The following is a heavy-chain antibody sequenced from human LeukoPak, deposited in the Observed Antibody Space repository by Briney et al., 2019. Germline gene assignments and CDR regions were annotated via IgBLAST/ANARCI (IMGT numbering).Heavy chain of an antibody. CDR2: ISGSGGST. J-gene: IGHJ4*02. V-gene: IGHV3-23*01. D-gene: IGHD3-22*01. CDR1: GFTFSSYA. Sequence: GGSLRLSCAASGFTFSSYAMSWVRQAPGKGLEWVSAISGSGGSTYYADSVKGRFTISRDNSENTLYLQMNSLRAEDTAVYYCAKDLPSRDYYDSSGYYIRWGQGTLVTVSS. CDR3: AKDLPSRDYYDSSGYYIR.